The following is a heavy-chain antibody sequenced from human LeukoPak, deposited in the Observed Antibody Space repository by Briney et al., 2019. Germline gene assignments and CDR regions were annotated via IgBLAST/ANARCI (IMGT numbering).Heavy chain of an antibody. CDR1: GFTFSSYG. V-gene: IGHV3-30*02. Sequence: QSGGSLRLSCAASGFTFSSYGMHWVRRAPGKGLEWVAFIRYDGSNKYYADSVKGRFTISRDNSKNTLYLQMNSLRAEDTAVYYCAKEDDPIAAAAPDPLDYWGQGTLVTVSS. J-gene: IGHJ4*02. D-gene: IGHD6-13*01. CDR2: IRYDGSNK. CDR3: AKEDDPIAAAAPDPLDY.